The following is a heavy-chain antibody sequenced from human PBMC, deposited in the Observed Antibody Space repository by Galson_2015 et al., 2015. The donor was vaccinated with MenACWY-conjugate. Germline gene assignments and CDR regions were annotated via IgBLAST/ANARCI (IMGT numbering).Heavy chain of an antibody. CDR3: ARGVNLASMAGY. V-gene: IGHV4-59*01. J-gene: IGHJ4*02. D-gene: IGHD3-3*02. CDR1: GGSINSYY. CDR2: MYYSGSA. Sequence: TLSLTCTVSGGSINSYYWSWIRQPPGEGLEWIGYMYYSGSANYNPSLKSRVTISVDTSKNQFSLTMTSVTAADTAVYYCARGVNLASMAGYWGQGTLVTVSS.